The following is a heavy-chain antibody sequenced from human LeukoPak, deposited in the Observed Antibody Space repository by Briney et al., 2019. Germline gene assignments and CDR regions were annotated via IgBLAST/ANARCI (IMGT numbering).Heavy chain of an antibody. CDR3: AKDMGSGWDLGAFDI. CDR2: ISWNSGSI. V-gene: IGHV3-9*03. D-gene: IGHD6-19*01. J-gene: IGHJ3*02. CDR1: GFTFDDYA. Sequence: GGSLRLSCAASGFTFDDYAMHWVRQAPGKGLEWVSGISWNSGSIGYADSVKGRFTISRDNAKNSLYLQMNSLRAEDMALYYCAKDMGSGWDLGAFDIWGQGTMVTVSS.